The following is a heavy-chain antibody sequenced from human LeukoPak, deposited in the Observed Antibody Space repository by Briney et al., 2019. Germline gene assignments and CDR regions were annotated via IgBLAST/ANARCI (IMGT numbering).Heavy chain of an antibody. Sequence: PGGSLRLSCAASGFSFKDYWMSWVRQAPGKGREWVADITPDGSGKTYVDSVKGRFTISRDNAKQSLYLQMDTVTAEDTAVYYCVTSWNRPQRDYRGQGILVTVSS. CDR2: ITPDGSGK. CDR3: VTSWNRPQRDY. CDR1: GFSFKDYW. D-gene: IGHD1-1*01. J-gene: IGHJ4*02. V-gene: IGHV3-7*01.